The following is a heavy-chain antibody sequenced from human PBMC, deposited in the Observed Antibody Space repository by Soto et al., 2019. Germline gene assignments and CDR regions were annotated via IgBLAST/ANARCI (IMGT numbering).Heavy chain of an antibody. CDR3: ARLPTVAANYYYGMDV. D-gene: IGHD4-4*01. Sequence: SVKVSCKASGGTFSSYAISWVRQAPGQGLEWMGGIIPIFGTANYAQKFQGRVTITADESTSTAYMELSSLRSEDTAVYYCARLPTVAANYYYGMDVWGQGTTVTVSS. J-gene: IGHJ6*02. CDR2: IIPIFGTA. CDR1: GGTFSSYA. V-gene: IGHV1-69*13.